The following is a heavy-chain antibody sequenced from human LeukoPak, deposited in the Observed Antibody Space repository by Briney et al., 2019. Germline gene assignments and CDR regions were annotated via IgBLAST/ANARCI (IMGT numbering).Heavy chain of an antibody. J-gene: IGHJ3*02. CDR3: ARGGAARPDI. CDR1: GFTFSSYW. CDR2: VSSGGNTV. Sequence: GGSLRLSCAGSGFTFSSYWMSWVRQAPGKGLEWVSYVSSGGNTVNYADSVRGRFTISRDNARNSLYLQLNSLRAEDTALYYCARGGAARPDIWGQGTMVVVSS. D-gene: IGHD6-6*01. V-gene: IGHV3-48*01.